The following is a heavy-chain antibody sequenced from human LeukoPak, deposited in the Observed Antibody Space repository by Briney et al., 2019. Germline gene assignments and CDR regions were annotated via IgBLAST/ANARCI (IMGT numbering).Heavy chain of an antibody. D-gene: IGHD5-18*01. CDR1: GFTVSSNY. CDR2: IYSGGST. CDR3: ARGRGYSYGYYSFYMDV. Sequence: SGGSLRLSCAASGFTVSSNYMSWVRQAPGKGLEWVSVIYSGGSTYYADSVKGRFTISRDNSKNTLYLQMNSLRAEDTAVYYCARGRGYSYGYYSFYMDVWGKGTTVTISS. V-gene: IGHV3-66*01. J-gene: IGHJ6*03.